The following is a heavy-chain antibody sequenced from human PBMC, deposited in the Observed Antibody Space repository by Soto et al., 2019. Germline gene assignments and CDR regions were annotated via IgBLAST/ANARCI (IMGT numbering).Heavy chain of an antibody. CDR3: ATLPRTIERTPAAIWSFDS. J-gene: IGHJ4*02. CDR2: LDAEDGET. D-gene: IGHD2-2*01. Sequence: ASVKVSCRVSGYSLSDLSIHWVRQAPGKGLEWMGGLDAEDGETIYAQKLQGRGTMTEDTSTDTAYMELSSLTSEDTAMYYCATLPRTIERTPAAIWSFDSWGQGTLVTVSS. V-gene: IGHV1-24*01. CDR1: GYSLSDLS.